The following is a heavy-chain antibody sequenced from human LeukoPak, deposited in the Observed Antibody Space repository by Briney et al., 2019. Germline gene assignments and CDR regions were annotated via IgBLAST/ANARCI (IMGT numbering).Heavy chain of an antibody. J-gene: IGHJ4*02. V-gene: IGHV4-39*07. CDR1: GGSISSTSYY. CDR2: IFYSGST. CDR3: ARGRPPHDYGTLFDY. Sequence: PSETLSLTCTVSGGSISSTSYYWGWIRQPPGKGLEWIGSIFYSGSTYYNPSLKRRVTMSVDTSKKQFSLKLSSVTAADTAVYYCARGRPPHDYGTLFDYWGQGTLVTVSS. D-gene: IGHD4-17*01.